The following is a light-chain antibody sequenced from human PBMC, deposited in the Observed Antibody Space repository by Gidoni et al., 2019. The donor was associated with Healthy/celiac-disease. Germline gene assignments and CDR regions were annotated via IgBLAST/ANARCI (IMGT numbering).Light chain of an antibody. CDR3: CSYAGSYTLRVV. V-gene: IGLV2-11*01. CDR1: SSDVGGYNY. CDR2: DVS. J-gene: IGLJ2*01. Sequence: QSALTQPRSVSGSPGQSATISCTGTSSDVGGYNYVSWYQQHPGKAPKLMIYDVSKRPSGVPDRFSGSKSGNTASLTISGLQAEDEADYYCCSYAGSYTLRVVFGGGTKLTVL.